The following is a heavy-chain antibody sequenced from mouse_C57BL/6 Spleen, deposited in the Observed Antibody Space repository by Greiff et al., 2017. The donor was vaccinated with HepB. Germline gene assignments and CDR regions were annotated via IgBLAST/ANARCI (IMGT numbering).Heavy chain of an antibody. CDR2: ISSGGDYI. CDR1: GFTFSSYA. CDR3: TRDQISITTVEPLFAY. D-gene: IGHD1-1*01. V-gene: IGHV5-9-1*02. Sequence: EVKLMESGEGLVKPGGSLKLSCAASGFTFSSYAMSWVRQTPEKRLEWVAYISSGGDYIYYADTVKGRFTISRDNARNTLYLQMSSLKSEDTAMYYCTRDQISITTVEPLFAYWGQGPLVTVSA. J-gene: IGHJ3*01.